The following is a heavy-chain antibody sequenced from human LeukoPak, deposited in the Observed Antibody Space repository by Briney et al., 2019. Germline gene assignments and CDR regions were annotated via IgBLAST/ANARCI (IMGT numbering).Heavy chain of an antibody. CDR3: AREYYEYDSSGLNAH. J-gene: IGHJ4*02. D-gene: IGHD3-22*01. V-gene: IGHV1-69*04. Sequence: SVKVSCKASGGTFSSYAISWVRQAPGQGLEWMGRIIPILGIANYAQKFQGRVTITADKSTSTAYMELSSLRAEDTAVYYCAREYYEYDSSGLNAHWGQGTLVTVSS. CDR2: IIPILGIA. CDR1: GGTFSSYA.